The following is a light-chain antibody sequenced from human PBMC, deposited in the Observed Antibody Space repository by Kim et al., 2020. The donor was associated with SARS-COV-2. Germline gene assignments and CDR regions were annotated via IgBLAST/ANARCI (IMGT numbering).Light chain of an antibody. CDR2: VDT. CDR3: QSYDISLSAVV. V-gene: IGLV1-40*01. J-gene: IGLJ2*01. Sequence: RVTISCTGSSSNIGADFVVHWYQQLPGAAPKHLIYVDTSRPSGVPDRCSGSKSGTSASLAITGLQAEDEAAYYCQSYDISLSAVVFGGGTQLTVL. CDR1: SSNIGADFV.